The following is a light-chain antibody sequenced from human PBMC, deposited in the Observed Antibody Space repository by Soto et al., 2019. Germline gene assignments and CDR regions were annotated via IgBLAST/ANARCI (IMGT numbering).Light chain of an antibody. CDR2: GAS. CDR1: QSVSSN. CDR3: QQYNDWPLT. V-gene: IGKV3-15*01. J-gene: IGKJ4*01. Sequence: EVVMTQAPATLSVSPGERATLSCSASQSVSSNLEWYQQKPGQAPRLLIYGASTRATGIPVRLSGSGSGTEFTLTISSLQSEDFEVYYCQQYNDWPLTFGGGTKVDIK.